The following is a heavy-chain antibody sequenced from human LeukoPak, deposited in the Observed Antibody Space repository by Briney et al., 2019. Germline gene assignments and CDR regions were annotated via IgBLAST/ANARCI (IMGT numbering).Heavy chain of an antibody. CDR2: ISYDGSNK. Sequence: PGRSLRLSCAASGFTFSSYGMHWVRQAPGKGLEWVAVISYDGSNKYYADSVKGRFTISRDNSKNTLYLQMNSLRAEDTAVYYCAKEKGYSSSWYPRDAEYFQHWGQGTLVTVSS. CDR3: AKEKGYSSSWYPRDAEYFQH. J-gene: IGHJ1*01. D-gene: IGHD6-13*01. V-gene: IGHV3-30*18. CDR1: GFTFSSYG.